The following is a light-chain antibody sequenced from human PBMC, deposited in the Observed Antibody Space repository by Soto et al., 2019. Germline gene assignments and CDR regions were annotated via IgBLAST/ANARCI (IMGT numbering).Light chain of an antibody. V-gene: IGKV3-20*01. CDR1: QSVSNSY. CDR2: GAS. Sequence: IVLTQSTGTLSFSPGERATLSCRASQSVSNSYLAWYQQKPGQAPRLLIYGASSRATGIPDRFSASGSGTDFTLTISRLEPEDFAVYYCQQYSMAPLTFGQGTKVDIK. CDR3: QQYSMAPLT. J-gene: IGKJ1*01.